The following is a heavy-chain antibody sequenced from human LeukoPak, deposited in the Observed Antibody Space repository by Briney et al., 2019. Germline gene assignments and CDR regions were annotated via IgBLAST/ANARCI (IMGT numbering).Heavy chain of an antibody. D-gene: IGHD2-8*01. CDR1: GFTFSSYA. V-gene: IGHV3-23*01. CDR2: ISRSGGST. J-gene: IGHJ4*02. Sequence: GGSLRLSCAASGFTFSSYALSWVRQAPGKGLEWVSGISRSGGSTYYADSVKGRFTTSRDNSKNTLHLQMNSLRADDTAVYYCAKAGGTNPPYDYWGQGTLVTVSS. CDR3: AKAGGTNPPYDY.